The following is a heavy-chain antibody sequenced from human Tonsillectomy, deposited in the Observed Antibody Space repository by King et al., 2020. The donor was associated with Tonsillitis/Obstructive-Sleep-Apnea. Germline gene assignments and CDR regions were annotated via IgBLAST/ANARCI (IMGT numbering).Heavy chain of an antibody. D-gene: IGHD1-14*01. J-gene: IGHJ4*02. CDR2: IYPRDSDT. CDR1: GYSFTRNW. CDR3: ARHHVGRYYFDY. Sequence: QLVQSGAEVKEPGESLKISCKGSGYSFTRNWIAWVRQMPGKGLEWMGIIYPRDSDTKYSPSFQGQVTISADKSISTAYLQWSSLKASDTAMYYCARHHVGRYYFDYWGQGTLVTVSS. V-gene: IGHV5-51*01.